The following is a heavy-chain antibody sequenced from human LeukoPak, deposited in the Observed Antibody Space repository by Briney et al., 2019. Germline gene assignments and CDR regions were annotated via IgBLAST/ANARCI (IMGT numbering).Heavy chain of an antibody. CDR3: ARKPYNWNDLFDP. CDR2: INPNSGGT. V-gene: IGHV1-2*02. D-gene: IGHD1-20*01. CDR1: GYTFTGYY. Sequence: GASVKVSCKASGYTFTGYYMHWVRQAPGQGLEWMGWINPNSGGTNCAQKFQGRVTMTRDTSISTAYMELSSLRSEDTAVYYCARKPYNWNDLFDPWGQGTLVTVSS. J-gene: IGHJ5*02.